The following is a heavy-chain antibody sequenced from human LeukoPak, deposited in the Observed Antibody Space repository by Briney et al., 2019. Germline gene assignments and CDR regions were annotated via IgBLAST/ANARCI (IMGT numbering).Heavy chain of an antibody. CDR1: GGSISSSSYY. V-gene: IGHV4-39*01. J-gene: IGHJ4*02. Sequence: SETLSLTCTVSGGSISSSSYYWGWIRQPPGKGLEWIGSIYYSGSTYYNPSRKSRVTISVDTSKNQFSLKLSSVTAADTAVYYCARHVGSGYYLRIFDYWGQGTLVTVSS. CDR2: IYYSGST. CDR3: ARHVGSGYYLRIFDY. D-gene: IGHD3-22*01.